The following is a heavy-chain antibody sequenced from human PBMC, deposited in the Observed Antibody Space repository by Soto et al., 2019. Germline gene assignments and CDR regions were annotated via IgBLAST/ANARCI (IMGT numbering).Heavy chain of an antibody. CDR3: ARDHIVAVVPAAMGYYYYGMDV. Sequence: QVQLVQSGAEVKKPGSSVKVSCKASGGTFSSYAISWVRQAPGQGLEWMGGIIPIFGTANYAQKFQGRVTITADKSTSTAYMERSSLRSEDTAVYYCARDHIVAVVPAAMGYYYYGMDVWGQGTTVTVSS. V-gene: IGHV1-69*06. CDR1: GGTFSSYA. CDR2: IIPIFGTA. J-gene: IGHJ6*02. D-gene: IGHD2-2*01.